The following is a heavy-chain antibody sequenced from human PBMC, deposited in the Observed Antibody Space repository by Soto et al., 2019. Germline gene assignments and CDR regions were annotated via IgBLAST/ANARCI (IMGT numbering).Heavy chain of an antibody. CDR1: GFTFSHYG. CDR3: AKRGYSGYDLDY. CDR2: LSSDGGNK. D-gene: IGHD5-12*01. J-gene: IGHJ4*02. V-gene: IGHV3-30*18. Sequence: QMQLVESGGGVVQPGRSLRLSCVASGFTFSHYGMHWVRQSPGKGLEWVATLSSDGGNKYHADSVKGRFTISRDNSKNTLYLQMNSLRVEDTALCYCAKRGYSGYDLDYWGQGTLVTVSS.